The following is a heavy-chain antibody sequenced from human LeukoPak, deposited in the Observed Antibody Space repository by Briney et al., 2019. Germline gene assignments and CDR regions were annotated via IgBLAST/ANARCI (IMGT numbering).Heavy chain of an antibody. D-gene: IGHD3-3*01. CDR1: GFTFSSYG. CDR3: ARPALEWLLYDAFDI. J-gene: IGHJ3*02. CDR2: IRYDGSNK. Sequence: GGSLRLSCAASGFTFSSYGMHWVRQAPGKGLEWVAFIRYDGSNKYHADSVKGRFTISRDDSKNIVYLQMDSLRPEDTAVYYCARPALEWLLYDAFDIWGQGTKVTVSS. V-gene: IGHV3-30*02.